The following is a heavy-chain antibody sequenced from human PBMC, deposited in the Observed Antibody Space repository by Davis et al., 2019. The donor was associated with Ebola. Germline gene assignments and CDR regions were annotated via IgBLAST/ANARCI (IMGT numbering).Heavy chain of an antibody. V-gene: IGHV1-69*13. CDR2: IIPIIGTA. D-gene: IGHD6-19*01. J-gene: IGHJ3*02. CDR3: ASPVAGTFLAFDI. CDR1: GGTFSGYA. Sequence: AASVKVSCKASGGTFSGYAISWVRQAPGQGLEWMGGIIPIIGTANYAQKFQGRVTITADESTNTAYMELSSLRSEDTAVYYCASPVAGTFLAFDIWGQGTMVTVSS.